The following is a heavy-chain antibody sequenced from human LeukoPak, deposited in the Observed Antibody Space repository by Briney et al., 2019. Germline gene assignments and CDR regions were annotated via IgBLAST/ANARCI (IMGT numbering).Heavy chain of an antibody. CDR2: ISYDGSNK. V-gene: IGHV3-30*18. J-gene: IGHJ4*02. CDR3: AKNGWFGELSQRLDY. CDR1: GFTFSSYG. Sequence: PGRSLRLSCAAPGFTFSSYGMHWVRQAPGKGLEWVAVISYDGSNKYYADSVKGRFTISRDNSKNTLYLQMNSLRAEDTAVYYCAKNGWFGELSQRLDYWGQGTLVTVSS. D-gene: IGHD3-10*01.